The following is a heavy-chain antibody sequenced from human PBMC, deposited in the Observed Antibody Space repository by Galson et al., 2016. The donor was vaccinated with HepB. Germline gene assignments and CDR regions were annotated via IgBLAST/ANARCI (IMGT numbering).Heavy chain of an antibody. V-gene: IGHV5-10-1*01. CDR3: ASRPRGGFHRKYGMDV. Sequence: QSGADVKKPGESLRISCKGSGYSFTNFWISWVRQMPGKGLEWMGRIDPSDSYTNYSPSFQGHVTISADKSISTAYLQCSSLKASDTAMYYCASRPRGGFHRKYGMDVWGQGTTVTVSS. J-gene: IGHJ6*02. CDR2: IDPSDSYT. CDR1: GYSFTNFW. D-gene: IGHD2/OR15-2a*01.